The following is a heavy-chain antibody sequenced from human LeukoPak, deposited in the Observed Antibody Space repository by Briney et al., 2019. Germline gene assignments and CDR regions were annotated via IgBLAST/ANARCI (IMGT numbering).Heavy chain of an antibody. CDR2: IRSKTHGGTT. CDR1: GFTFGDYG. D-gene: IGHD3-10*01. CDR3: TRAYYYDSGTYYRDYFDY. J-gene: IGHJ4*02. Sequence: GGSLRLSCTASGFTFGDYGMSWVRQAPGKGLEWVGFIRSKTHGGTTEYAASVKGRFTISRDDSESIAYLQVNSLKTDDTPVYYCTRAYYYDSGTYYRDYFDYWGQGTLVTVSS. V-gene: IGHV3-49*04.